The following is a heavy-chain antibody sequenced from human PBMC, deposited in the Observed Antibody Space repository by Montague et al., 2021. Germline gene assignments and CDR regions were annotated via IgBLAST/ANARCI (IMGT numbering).Heavy chain of an antibody. V-gene: IGHV4-34*01. CDR1: GWSFSGYY. CDR2: ISHNGST. Sequence: SETLSLTCTVYGWSFSGYYWNWIRQPPGKGLEWIGEISHNGSTSXNPSLKSRVTMSVDTSKKQFSLNLNSVTAADTAVYYCARGLYGAVLLVVTGWFDAWGQGTLVTVSS. D-gene: IGHD4-17*01. J-gene: IGHJ5*02. CDR3: ARGLYGAVLLVVTGWFDA.